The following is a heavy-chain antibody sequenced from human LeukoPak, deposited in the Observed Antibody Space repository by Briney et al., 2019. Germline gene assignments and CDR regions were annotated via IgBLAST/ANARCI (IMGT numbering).Heavy chain of an antibody. Sequence: PSQTLSLTCAVSGGSISSGGYSWSWIRQPPGKGLEWIGYIYYSGSTYYNPSLKSRVTISVDTSKNQFSLKLSSVTAADTAVYYCACQYYDSSGYYYGWFDPWGQGTLVTVSS. J-gene: IGHJ5*02. CDR1: GGSISSGGYS. V-gene: IGHV4-31*11. CDR2: IYYSGST. CDR3: ACQYYDSSGYYYGWFDP. D-gene: IGHD3-22*01.